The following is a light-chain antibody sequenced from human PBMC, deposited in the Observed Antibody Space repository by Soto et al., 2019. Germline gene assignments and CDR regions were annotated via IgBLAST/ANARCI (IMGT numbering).Light chain of an antibody. V-gene: IGKV1-33*01. CDR2: AAS. Sequence: DIQMTQSPSSLSASVGDRVTITCQASQDISNHLNWYQHKPGEAPKLLIYAASNLETGVPSRFNGRGSATDFTFTTNTLPPEDIAIYYCQHYGSLPYIFGRGTTLEIK. CDR3: QHYGSLPYI. J-gene: IGKJ2*01. CDR1: QDISNH.